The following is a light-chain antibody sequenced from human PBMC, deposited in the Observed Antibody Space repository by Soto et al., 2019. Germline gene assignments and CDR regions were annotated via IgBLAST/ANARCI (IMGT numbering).Light chain of an antibody. CDR1: QSVSNH. J-gene: IGKJ1*01. Sequence: EIVLTQSPATLSLSPGERATLSCRASQSVSNHLAWYQQQPGQAPSLLIYDAYNRATGIPARFSGSGSGTDFTLTISSLEPEDFAIYYCQQRGKWPRTFGQGTKVEIK. CDR3: QQRGKWPRT. CDR2: DAY. V-gene: IGKV3-11*01.